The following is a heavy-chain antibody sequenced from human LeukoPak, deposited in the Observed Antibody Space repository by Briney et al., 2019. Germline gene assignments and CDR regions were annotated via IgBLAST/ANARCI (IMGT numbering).Heavy chain of an antibody. CDR3: ARAPGYSSGWYFDY. J-gene: IGHJ4*02. V-gene: IGHV4-39*07. CDR1: GGSISSSSYY. D-gene: IGHD6-19*01. CDR2: IYYSGST. Sequence: SETLSLTCTVSGGSISSSSYYWGWIRQPPGKGLEWIGSIYYSGSTYYNPSLKSRVTISVDTSKNQFSLKLSSVTAADTAVYYCARAPGYSSGWYFDYWGQGTLVTVSS.